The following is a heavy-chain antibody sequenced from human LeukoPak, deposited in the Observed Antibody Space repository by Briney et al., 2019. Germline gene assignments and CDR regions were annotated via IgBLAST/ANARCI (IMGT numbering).Heavy chain of an antibody. Sequence: GGSLRFSCAASGFTFDDYAMHWVRQAPGKGLEWVSLISWDGGSTYYADSVKGRFTISRDNSKNSLYLQMNSLRAEDTALYYCAKVRGYSGYSIDYWGQGTLVTVSS. D-gene: IGHD5-12*01. CDR2: ISWDGGST. CDR1: GFTFDDYA. CDR3: AKVRGYSGYSIDY. V-gene: IGHV3-43D*03. J-gene: IGHJ4*02.